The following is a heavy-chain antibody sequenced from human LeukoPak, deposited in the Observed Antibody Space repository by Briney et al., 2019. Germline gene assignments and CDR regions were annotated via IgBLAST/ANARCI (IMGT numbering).Heavy chain of an antibody. V-gene: IGHV1-69*13. D-gene: IGHD3-22*01. J-gene: IGHJ3*02. CDR2: IIPIFGTA. Sequence: SVKVSCKASGGTFSSYAISWVRQAPGQGLEWMGGIIPIFGTANYAQKFQGRVTITADESTSTAYMELSSLRSEDTAVYYCARDEDASSDNAFDIWGQGTMVTVSS. CDR3: ARDEDASSDNAFDI. CDR1: GGTFSSYA.